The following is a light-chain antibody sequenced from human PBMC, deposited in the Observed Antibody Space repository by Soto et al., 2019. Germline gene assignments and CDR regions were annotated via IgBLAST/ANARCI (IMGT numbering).Light chain of an antibody. V-gene: IGKV3D-20*02. CDR3: QQRHMWPIT. J-gene: IGKJ5*01. CDR2: AAS. Sequence: DIVLTQSPGTLSLSPGERATLSCRASQTVDSNFLAWYQQKPGQAPRLLIYAASTRATGIPDRFSGSGSGTDFTLTISSLEPEDSAVYYCQQRHMWPITFGQGTRLEIK. CDR1: QTVDSNF.